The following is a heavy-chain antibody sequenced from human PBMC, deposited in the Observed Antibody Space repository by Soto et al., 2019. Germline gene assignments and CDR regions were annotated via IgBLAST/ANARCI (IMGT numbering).Heavy chain of an antibody. CDR1: GFTFSSYW. Sequence: EVQLVESGGGLVQPGGSLRLSCAASGFTFSSYWXXWXRQAPGKVLEWVANINQDGSEKFYVDSEKGRFTISRDNAKKSLYLQMNTLRVEDTAVYYCARDGSSSWYSYYYNGMDVWGQGTTVTVSS. D-gene: IGHD6-13*01. V-gene: IGHV3-7*05. CDR3: ARDGSSSWYSYYYNGMDV. J-gene: IGHJ6*02. CDR2: INQDGSEK.